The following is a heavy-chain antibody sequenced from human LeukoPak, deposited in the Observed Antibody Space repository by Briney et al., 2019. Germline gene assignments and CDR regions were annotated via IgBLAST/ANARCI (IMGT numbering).Heavy chain of an antibody. V-gene: IGHV3-7*01. CDR1: GFTFSSYW. J-gene: IGHJ3*02. Sequence: GGSLRLSCAASGFTFSSYWMSWVRQAPGKGLEWVANIKQDGSEKYYVDSVKGRFTISRDNAKNSLYLQMNSLRAEDTAVYYCARVDVYGSGSYLEAFDIWGQGTMVTVSS. CDR3: ARVDVYGSGSYLEAFDI. D-gene: IGHD3-10*01. CDR2: IKQDGSEK.